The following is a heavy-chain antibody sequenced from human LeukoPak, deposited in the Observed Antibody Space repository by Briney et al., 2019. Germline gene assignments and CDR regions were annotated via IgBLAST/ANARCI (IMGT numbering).Heavy chain of an antibody. CDR1: GFTFSSYA. CDR2: ISGSGSST. CDR3: AKGLLIKKVSVYGMDV. Sequence: GGSLRLSCAASGFTFSSYAMNWVRQAPGKGLEWVSTISGSGSSTYYADSVKGWFTISRDNSKNTLYLQMNSLRVEDTAVNYCAKGLLIKKVSVYGMDVWGQGTMVTVSS. D-gene: IGHD6-6*01. V-gene: IGHV3-23*01. J-gene: IGHJ6*02.